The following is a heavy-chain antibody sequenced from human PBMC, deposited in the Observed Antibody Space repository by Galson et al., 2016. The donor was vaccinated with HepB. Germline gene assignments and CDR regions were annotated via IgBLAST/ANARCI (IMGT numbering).Heavy chain of an antibody. CDR3: ARGSPFVKTFSRGGVSVRRAPDF. V-gene: IGHV3-30*04. CDR1: GFNFNNYA. CDR2: ISSEGNDR. Sequence: YLRLSCAASGFNFNNYALHRVRQAPLKWLDWVDSISSEGNDRAYGVSGKGRFTVARDNSKNTLYLQMNSLTSEDTAVFYCARGSPFVKTFSRGGVSVRRAPDFWGQGTLVIVSS. J-gene: IGHJ4*02. D-gene: IGHD3-16*01.